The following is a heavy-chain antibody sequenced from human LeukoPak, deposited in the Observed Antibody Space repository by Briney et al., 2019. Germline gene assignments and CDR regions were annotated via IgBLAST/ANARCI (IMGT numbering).Heavy chain of an antibody. Sequence: GASVKVTCKASGYTFTSYYIHWVRQAPGQGLEWMGIIYPGGGSTSYAQKFQGRVTMTRDMSTSTVYMELSSLRSEDTAVYYCARDNDFDYWGQGTLVTVSS. CDR1: GYTFTSYY. D-gene: IGHD2-8*01. CDR2: IYPGGGST. V-gene: IGHV1-46*01. J-gene: IGHJ4*02. CDR3: ARDNDFDY.